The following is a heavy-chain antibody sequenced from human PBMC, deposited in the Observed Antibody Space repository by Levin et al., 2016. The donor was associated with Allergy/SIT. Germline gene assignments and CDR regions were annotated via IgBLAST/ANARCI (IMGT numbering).Heavy chain of an antibody. J-gene: IGHJ4*02. D-gene: IGHD2-2*02. CDR2: IRSSDTGT. V-gene: IGHV3-23*01. CDR1: GFDFGSYA. CDR3: VKPYTGSATRALTFDG. Sequence: GSLRLSCEASGFDFGSYAMTWVRQAPGKGLEWVASIRSSDTGTDYADSVKGRFTISRDNSQKTLLLQMNNLRVEDTALYYCVKPYTGSATRALTFDGWGQGTLVTVSS.